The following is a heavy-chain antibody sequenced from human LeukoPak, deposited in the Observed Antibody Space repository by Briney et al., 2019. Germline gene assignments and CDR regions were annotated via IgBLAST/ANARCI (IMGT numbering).Heavy chain of an antibody. CDR1: GFTFGDSA. CDR2: IRSKAYGGTT. J-gene: IGHJ4*02. Sequence: GRSLRLSCTASGFTFGDSAMSWVRQAPGKGLEWVGFIRSKAYGGTTEYAASVKGRFTISRDDSESIAYLQMNSLKTEDTAVYYCTRGRGSAAYYFDYWGQGTLVTVSS. D-gene: IGHD2-15*01. V-gene: IGHV3-49*04. CDR3: TRGRGSAAYYFDY.